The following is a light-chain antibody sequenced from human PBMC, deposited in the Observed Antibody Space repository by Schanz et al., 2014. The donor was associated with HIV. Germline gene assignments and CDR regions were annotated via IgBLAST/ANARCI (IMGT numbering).Light chain of an antibody. J-gene: IGLJ3*02. CDR1: SSDVGGYNY. CDR3: SSYAGTNNLWV. CDR2: DVS. Sequence: QSALTQPASVSGSPGQSVTISCTGTSSDVGGYNYVSWYQQHPGKAPKLIIYDVSNRPSGVSDRFSGSKSGNTASLTISGLQAEDEADYYCSSYAGTNNLWVFGGGTKLTVL. V-gene: IGLV2-14*01.